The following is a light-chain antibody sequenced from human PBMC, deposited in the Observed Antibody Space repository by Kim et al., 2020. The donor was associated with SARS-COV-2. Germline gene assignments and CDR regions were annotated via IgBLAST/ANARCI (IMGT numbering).Light chain of an antibody. J-gene: IGKJ1*01. Sequence: DIQMTQSPSSLSASVGDRVTITCRASQDISRYLNWYQQKPGKAPKLLIYTASSLQSGVPSRFTGSGSETDFTLTITSLQPEDFATYYCQQTSSAPRTFGQATKVDIK. CDR2: TAS. V-gene: IGKV1-39*01. CDR3: QQTSSAPRT. CDR1: QDISRY.